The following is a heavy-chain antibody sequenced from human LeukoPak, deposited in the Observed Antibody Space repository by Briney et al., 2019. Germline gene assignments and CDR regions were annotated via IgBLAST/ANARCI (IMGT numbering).Heavy chain of an antibody. CDR2: ISAYNGNT. J-gene: IGHJ6*04. CDR3: ARDRGVRYFDWLSPAYGMDV. Sequence: ASVKVSCKASGYTFTSYGISWVQQAPGQALEWMGWISAYNGNTNYAQKLQGRVTMTTDTSTSTAYMELRSLRSDDTAVYYCARDRGVRYFDWLSPAYGMDVWGKGTTVTVSS. V-gene: IGHV1-18*04. D-gene: IGHD3-9*01. CDR1: GYTFTSYG.